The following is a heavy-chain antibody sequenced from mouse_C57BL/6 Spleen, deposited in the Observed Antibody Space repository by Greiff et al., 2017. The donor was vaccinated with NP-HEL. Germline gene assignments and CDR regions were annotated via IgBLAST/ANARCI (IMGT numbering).Heavy chain of an antibody. CDR3: ARLMDYYGSRDQFAY. V-gene: IGHV1-81*01. J-gene: IGHJ3*01. Sequence: QVQLQQSGAELARPGASVKLSCKASGYTFTSYGISWVKQRTGQGLEWIGEIYPRSGNTYYNEKFKGKATLTADKSSSTAYMELRSLTSEDSAVYFCARLMDYYGSRDQFAYWGQGTLVTVSA. CDR1: GYTFTSYG. D-gene: IGHD1-1*01. CDR2: IYPRSGNT.